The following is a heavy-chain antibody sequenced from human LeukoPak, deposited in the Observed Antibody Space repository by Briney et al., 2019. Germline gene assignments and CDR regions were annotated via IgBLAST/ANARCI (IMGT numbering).Heavy chain of an antibody. D-gene: IGHD3-10*02. CDR2: IKQDGNEK. J-gene: IGHJ6*04. CDR1: GFRFNTYW. V-gene: IGHV3-7*01. CDR3: AELGITMIGGV. Sequence: GGSLRHSCAPSGFRFNTYWMSWVREAPGKGLEWVANIKQDGNEKYYADSVKGRFTISRDNGKNSLDLQMNSLRADDTAVYYCAELGITMIGGVWGKGTTVTISS.